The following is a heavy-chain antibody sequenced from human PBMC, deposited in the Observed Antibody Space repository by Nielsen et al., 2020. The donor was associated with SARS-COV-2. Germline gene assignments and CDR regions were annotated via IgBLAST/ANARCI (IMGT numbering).Heavy chain of an antibody. CDR3: ARGDRSGVTTDAFDI. Sequence: ASVKVSCKASGGTFSSYAISWVRQAPGQGLEWMGWMNPNSGNTGYAQKFQGRVTMTRNTSISTAYMELSSLRSEDTAVYYCARGDRSGVTTDAFDIWGQGTMVTVSS. D-gene: IGHD3-10*01. CDR2: MNPNSGNT. V-gene: IGHV1-8*02. J-gene: IGHJ3*02. CDR1: GGTFSSYA.